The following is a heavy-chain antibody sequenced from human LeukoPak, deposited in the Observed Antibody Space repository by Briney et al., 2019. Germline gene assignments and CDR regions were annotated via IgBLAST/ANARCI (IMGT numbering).Heavy chain of an antibody. D-gene: IGHD1-26*01. V-gene: IGHV4-59*08. Sequence: PSETLSLTCTVSGGSISSYYWSWIRQPPGKGLEWIGYIYYSGSTNYNPSLKSRVTISVDTSKNQFSLKLSSVTAADTAVYYCARRVIYSGSYFDYWGQGTLVTVSS. CDR2: IYYSGST. J-gene: IGHJ4*02. CDR3: ARRVIYSGSYFDY. CDR1: GGSISSYY.